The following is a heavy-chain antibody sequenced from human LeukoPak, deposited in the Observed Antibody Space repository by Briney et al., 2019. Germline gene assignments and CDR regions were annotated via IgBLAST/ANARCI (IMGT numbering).Heavy chain of an antibody. Sequence: GGSLRLSCAVPGFTLSSSRMDWVRQAPGKGLEWIAFIRSKAYGGTIDYATSVKDRFTISRDDSRSVAYLQMSSLKTEDTAMYFCTRGRRFYSTSGRHQYYFDYWGRGTLVAVSS. CDR3: TRGRRFYSTSGRHQYYFDY. D-gene: IGHD3-10*01. CDR2: IRSKAYGGTI. CDR1: GFTLSSSR. V-gene: IGHV3-49*04. J-gene: IGHJ4*02.